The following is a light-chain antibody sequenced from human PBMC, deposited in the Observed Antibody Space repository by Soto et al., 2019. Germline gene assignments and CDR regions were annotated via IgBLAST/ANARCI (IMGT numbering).Light chain of an antibody. V-gene: IGKV3-15*01. CDR3: QHREA. J-gene: IGKJ1*01. CDR2: GAS. CDR1: QSVSSN. Sequence: EIVMTQSPATLSVSPGERATLSCRASQSVSSNLAWYQQKPGQAPRLLIYGASTRATGIPARFSGSGSGTEFTRTISSLQSEDFAVYYCQHREAFGQGTKVEIK.